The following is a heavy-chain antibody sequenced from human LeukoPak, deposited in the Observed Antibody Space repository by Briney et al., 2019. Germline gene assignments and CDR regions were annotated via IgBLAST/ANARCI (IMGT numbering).Heavy chain of an antibody. V-gene: IGHV1-69*04. Sequence: SVKVSCKASGGTFSSYAISWVRQAPGQGLEWMGRIIPILGIANYAQKFQGRVTITADKSTSTAYMELSSLRSEDTAVYYCARDGELATTILDYWGQGTLVTVSS. D-gene: IGHD5-24*01. CDR2: IIPILGIA. CDR1: GGTFSSYA. CDR3: ARDGELATTILDY. J-gene: IGHJ4*02.